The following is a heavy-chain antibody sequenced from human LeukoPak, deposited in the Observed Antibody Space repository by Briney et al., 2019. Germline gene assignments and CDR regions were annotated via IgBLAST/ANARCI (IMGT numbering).Heavy chain of an antibody. Sequence: PGESLKISCKGSGYSFTSYWIGWVRQMAGKGLEWMGIIYPGDSDTRYSPSFQGQVTISADKSISTAYLQWSSLKASDTAMYYCARHARFLDYYYGMDVWGQGTTVTVSS. V-gene: IGHV5-51*01. D-gene: IGHD3-3*01. CDR1: GYSFTSYW. J-gene: IGHJ6*02. CDR3: ARHARFLDYYYGMDV. CDR2: IYPGDSDT.